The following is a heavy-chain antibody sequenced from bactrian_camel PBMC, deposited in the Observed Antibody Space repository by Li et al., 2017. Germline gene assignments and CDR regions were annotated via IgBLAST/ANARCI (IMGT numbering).Heavy chain of an antibody. CDR1: TLYYTTYC. V-gene: IGHV3S53*01. D-gene: IGHD4*01. CDR2: LTSDGTK. Sequence: QVQLVESGGGSVLAGGSLRLSCAASTLYYTTYCMGWSRQAPGGQREGIATLTSDGTKRYKDSVQGRFTISQDDAKNAVYLQMNSLKPEDTAVYYCAVQFLEASCARVHAIDDWGQGTQVTVS. J-gene: IGHJ4*01. CDR3: AVQFLEASCARVHAIDD.